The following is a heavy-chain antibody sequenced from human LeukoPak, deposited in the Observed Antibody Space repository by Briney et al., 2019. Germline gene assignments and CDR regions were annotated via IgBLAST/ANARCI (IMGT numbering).Heavy chain of an antibody. J-gene: IGHJ4*02. D-gene: IGHD6-19*01. CDR3: ARGYSSGWYGGCIDY. V-gene: IGHV4-30-4*01. CDR2: IYYSGST. Sequence: SQTLSLTCTVSGGSISSGDYYWSWIRQPPGKGLGWIGYIYYSGSTYYNPSLKSRLIISVDTSKNQFSLKLSSVTAADTAVYYCARGYSSGWYGGCIDYWGQGALVTVSS. CDR1: GGSISSGDYY.